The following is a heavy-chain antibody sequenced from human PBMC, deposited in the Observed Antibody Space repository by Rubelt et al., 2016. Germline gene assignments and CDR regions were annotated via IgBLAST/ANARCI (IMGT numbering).Heavy chain of an antibody. CDR1: GFTFSFYA. CDR3: VFDF. J-gene: IGHJ4*02. V-gene: IGHV3-23*04. Sequence: EVQLVESGGGLVQPGGSLRLSCAASGFTFSFYAMGWVRQDPGKGLELVSAMSGRGGSTYYVDSVKGRFTISRDNSRNTLYLQMNSLRAEDTALYYCVFDFWGQGTRVTVSS. CDR2: MSGRGGST.